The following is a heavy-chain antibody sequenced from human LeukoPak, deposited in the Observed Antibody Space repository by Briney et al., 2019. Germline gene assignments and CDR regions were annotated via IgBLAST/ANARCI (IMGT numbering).Heavy chain of an antibody. V-gene: IGHV3-64*01. Sequence: GGSLRLSCAASGFXFNNYAMHWVRQAPGKGLEFVSAISTNGGTTYYAKSVKGSFTISRDNTKNTLFPQMDSLRPEDMAVYYCARGSDYDILTAYVQWGQGALVTVSS. CDR3: ARGSDYDILTAYVQ. J-gene: IGHJ4*02. D-gene: IGHD3-9*01. CDR1: GFXFNNYA. CDR2: ISTNGGTT.